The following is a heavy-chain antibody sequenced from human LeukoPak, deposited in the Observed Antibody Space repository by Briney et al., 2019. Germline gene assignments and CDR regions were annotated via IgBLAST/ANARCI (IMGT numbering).Heavy chain of an antibody. Sequence: SETLSLTCTVSGYSISSSYYWSWIRQPAGKGLEWIGRIYTSGSTNYNPSLKSRVTMSVDTSKNQFSLKLSSVTAADTAMYYCAREVADYGGYYYYHYMDVWGKGTTVTTSS. CDR1: GYSISSSYY. D-gene: IGHD4-23*01. CDR2: IYTSGST. V-gene: IGHV4-4*07. J-gene: IGHJ6*03. CDR3: AREVADYGGYYYYHYMDV.